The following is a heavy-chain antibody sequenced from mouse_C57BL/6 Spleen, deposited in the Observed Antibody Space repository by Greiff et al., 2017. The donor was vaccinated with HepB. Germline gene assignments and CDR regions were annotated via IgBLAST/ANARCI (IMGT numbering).Heavy chain of an antibody. CDR3: ARGGGSSYGYFDV. CDR2: IYPGDGDT. Sequence: QVQLQQSGAELVKPGASVKISCKASGYAFSSYWMNWVKQRPGKGLEWIGQIYPGDGDTNYNGKFKGKATLTADKSSSTAYMQRSSLTSEDSAVYFCARGGGSSYGYFDVWGTGTTVTVSS. V-gene: IGHV1-80*01. D-gene: IGHD1-1*01. CDR1: GYAFSSYW. J-gene: IGHJ1*03.